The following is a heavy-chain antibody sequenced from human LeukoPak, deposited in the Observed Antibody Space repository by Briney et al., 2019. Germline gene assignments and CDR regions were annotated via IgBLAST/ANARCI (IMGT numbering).Heavy chain of an antibody. V-gene: IGHV3-23*01. J-gene: IGHJ6*03. Sequence: GGSLRLSCAASGFTFSSYAMSWVRQAPGKGLEWVSAISGSGGSTYYADSVKGRFTISRDNSKNTLYLQMNSLRAEDTAVYYCARGPFGVVKRAYYYYYYMDVWGKGTTVTVSS. CDR1: GFTFSSYA. CDR2: ISGSGGST. CDR3: ARGPFGVVKRAYYYYYYMDV. D-gene: IGHD3-3*01.